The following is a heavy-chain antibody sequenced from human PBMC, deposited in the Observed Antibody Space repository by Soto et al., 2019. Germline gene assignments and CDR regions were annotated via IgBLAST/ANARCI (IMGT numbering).Heavy chain of an antibody. Sequence: PSETLSLTCSVSGRSMSSNYWSWIRQSPDKGLEWLGYVFYGGTDYNPSLEGRASMSVEASQSQFSLRLTSVTAADTAVYYCASYRGALYFDSWGQGILVTVSS. CDR2: VFYGGT. CDR3: ASYRGALYFDS. V-gene: IGHV4-59*01. CDR1: GRSMSSNY. J-gene: IGHJ4*02. D-gene: IGHD4-4*01.